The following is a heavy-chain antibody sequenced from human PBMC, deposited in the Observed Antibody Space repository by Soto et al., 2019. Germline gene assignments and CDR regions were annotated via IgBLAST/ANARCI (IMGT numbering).Heavy chain of an antibody. D-gene: IGHD3-16*01. CDR2: IYYSGST. CDR3: ARDGSRLQFAFDY. J-gene: IGHJ4*02. Sequence: PSETLSLTCTVSGGSISSYYWSWIRQPPGKGLEWIGYIYYSGSTNYNPSLKSRVTISVDTSKNQFSLKLSSVTAADTAVYYCARDGSRLQFAFDYWGQGTLVTVSS. V-gene: IGHV4-59*01. CDR1: GGSISSYY.